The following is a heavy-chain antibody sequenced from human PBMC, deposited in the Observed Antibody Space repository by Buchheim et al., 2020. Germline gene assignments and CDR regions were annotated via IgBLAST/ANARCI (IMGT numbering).Heavy chain of an antibody. J-gene: IGHJ3*02. CDR3: ARDLGSEYYDFWSGYCDAFDI. Sequence: QVQLVQSGAEVKKPGASVKVSCKASGYTFTSYYMHWVRQAPGQGLEWMGIINPSGGSTSYAQKFQGRVTMTRATSTSTVYMELSSLRSEDTAVYYCARDLGSEYYDFWSGYCDAFDIWGQGT. V-gene: IGHV1-46*01. D-gene: IGHD3-3*01. CDR2: INPSGGST. CDR1: GYTFTSYY.